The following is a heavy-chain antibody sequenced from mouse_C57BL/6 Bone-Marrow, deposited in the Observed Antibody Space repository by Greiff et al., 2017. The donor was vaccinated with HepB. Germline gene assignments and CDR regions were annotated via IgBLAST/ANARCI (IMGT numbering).Heavy chain of an antibody. CDR2: INPSTGGT. J-gene: IGHJ2*01. D-gene: IGHD1-1*01. Sequence: VQLKQSGPELVKPGASVKISCKASGYSFTGYYMNWVKQSPEKSLEWIGEINPSTGGTTYNQKFKAKATLTVDKSSSTAYMQLKSLTSEDSAVYYCARSDYYGSSLDYWGQGTTLTVSS. CDR1: GYSFTGYY. V-gene: IGHV1-42*01. CDR3: ARSDYYGSSLDY.